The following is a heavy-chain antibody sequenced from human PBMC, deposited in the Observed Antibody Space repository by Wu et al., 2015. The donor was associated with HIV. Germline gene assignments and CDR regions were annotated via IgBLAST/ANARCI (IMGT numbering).Heavy chain of an antibody. Sequence: QVQLVQSGAEVKKPGSSVKVSCKASGGTFSSYAISWVRQAPGQGLEWIGWLNPRSGDTKNAQKFQGRVTLTRDTSVSTIYMDLNSLRSDDTAVYYCTREGRSASDTGAFDIWGLGTMVTVSS. CDR3: TREGRSASDTGAFDI. CDR2: LNPRSGDT. V-gene: IGHV1-2*02. D-gene: IGHD5-12*01. J-gene: IGHJ3*02. CDR1: GGTFSSYA.